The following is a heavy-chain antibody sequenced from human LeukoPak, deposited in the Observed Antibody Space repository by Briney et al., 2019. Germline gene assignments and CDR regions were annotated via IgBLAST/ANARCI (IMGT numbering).Heavy chain of an antibody. CDR1: GGSFSGYY. V-gene: IGHV4-34*01. J-gene: IGHJ4*02. D-gene: IGHD4-17*01. CDR3: ARGPRRQMTTVFGH. Sequence: PSETLSLTCAVYGGSFSGYYWSWIRQPPGKGLEWIGEINHSGSTNYNPSLKSRVTISVDTSKNQFSLKLSSVTAADTAVYYCARGPRRQMTTVFGHWGQGTLVTVSS. CDR2: INHSGST.